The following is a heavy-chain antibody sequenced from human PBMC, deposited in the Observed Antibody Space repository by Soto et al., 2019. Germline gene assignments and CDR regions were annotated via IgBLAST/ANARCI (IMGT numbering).Heavy chain of an antibody. V-gene: IGHV4-59*01. D-gene: IGHD1-26*01. CDR3: ARSSGSYSFVY. CDR1: GGSISSYY. Sequence: SETLSLTCTVSGGSISSYYWSWIRQPPGKGLEWIGYIYYSGSTNYNPSLKSRVTISVDTSKNQFSLKLSSVTAADTAVYYCARSSGSYSFVYWGQGTLVTVS. CDR2: IYYSGST. J-gene: IGHJ4*02.